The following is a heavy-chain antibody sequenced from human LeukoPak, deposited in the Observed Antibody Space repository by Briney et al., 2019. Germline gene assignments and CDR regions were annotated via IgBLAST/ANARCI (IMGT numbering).Heavy chain of an antibody. V-gene: IGHV3-23*01. Sequence: PGGSLRLSCAASGFTFKSYGMSWVRQAPGKGLEWVSAISPSGGTKYHADSVKGRFTISRDNSKNSLYLQMNSLRAEDTAVYYCAELGITMIGGVWGKGTTVTISS. CDR1: GFTFKSYG. D-gene: IGHD3-10*02. J-gene: IGHJ6*04. CDR3: AELGITMIGGV. CDR2: ISPSGGTK.